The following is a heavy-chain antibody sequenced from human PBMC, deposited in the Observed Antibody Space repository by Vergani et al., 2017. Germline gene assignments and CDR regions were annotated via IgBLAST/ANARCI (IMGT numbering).Heavy chain of an antibody. CDR2: INPSGGST. V-gene: IGHV1-46*01. J-gene: IGHJ4*02. D-gene: IGHD5-18*01. CDR1: GYTFTSYY. CDR3: ARDARIQLWSVPLDY. Sequence: QVQLVQSGAEVKKPGASVKVSCKASGYTFTSYYMHWVRQAPGQGLEWMGIINPSGGSTSYAQKFQGRVTMTSDTSTSTVYMELSSLRSEDTAVYYCARDARIQLWSVPLDYWGQGTLVTVSS.